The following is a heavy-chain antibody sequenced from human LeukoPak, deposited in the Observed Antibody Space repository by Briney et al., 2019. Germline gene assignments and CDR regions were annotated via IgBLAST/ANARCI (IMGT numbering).Heavy chain of an antibody. CDR1: GFTFSSYG. J-gene: IGHJ4*02. V-gene: IGHV3-7*01. Sequence: AGGSLRLSCAASGFTFSSYGMHWVRQAPGKGLEWVANIKQDGSEKYYVDSVKGRFTISRDNAKNSLYLQMNSLRAEDTAVYYCARDPGYYDSSGYFDYWGQGTLVTVSS. CDR2: IKQDGSEK. CDR3: ARDPGYYDSSGYFDY. D-gene: IGHD3-22*01.